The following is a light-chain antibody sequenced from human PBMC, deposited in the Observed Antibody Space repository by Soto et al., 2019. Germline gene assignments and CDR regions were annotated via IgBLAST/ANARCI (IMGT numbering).Light chain of an antibody. CDR2: DAS. CDR3: QQRSNWPPWT. Sequence: EIVLTQSPATLSLSPGERATLSCRASQSVSSYLAWDQQKPGQAPRLLIYDASNSATAIPARFSGSGSGTDFTLTISSLEPEDVEVYYCQQRSNWPPWTFGQGTKVEIK. J-gene: IGKJ1*01. V-gene: IGKV3-11*01. CDR1: QSVSSY.